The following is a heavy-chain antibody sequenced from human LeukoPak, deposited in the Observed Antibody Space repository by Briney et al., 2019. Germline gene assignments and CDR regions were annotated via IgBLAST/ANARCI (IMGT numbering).Heavy chain of an antibody. CDR3: VRQSSGWYYFDN. V-gene: IGHV5-51*01. J-gene: IGHJ4*02. CDR2: IYPGDSDT. CDR1: GYSFTTYW. Sequence: GESLKISCKGSGYSFTTYWIGWVRQMPGKGLEWMGIIYPGDSDTRYGPSFQGQVTISADKSINTAYLQWGNLKASDTAVYYYVRQSSGWYYFDNWGQGTLVTVST. D-gene: IGHD6-19*01.